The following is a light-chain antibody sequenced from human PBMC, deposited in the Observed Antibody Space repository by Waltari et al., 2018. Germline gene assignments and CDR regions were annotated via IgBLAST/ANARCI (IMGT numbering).Light chain of an antibody. CDR1: QSISSY. CDR2: AAS. CDR3: QQSYSTPDT. J-gene: IGKJ3*01. Sequence: DIQMTQSPSSLSASVGDRVTITCRASQSISSYLNWYQQKPGKAPKLLAYAASSLQSGVPSRFSGSGSGTDFTLTISSLQPEDFATYYCQQSYSTPDTFGPGTKVDIK. V-gene: IGKV1-39*01.